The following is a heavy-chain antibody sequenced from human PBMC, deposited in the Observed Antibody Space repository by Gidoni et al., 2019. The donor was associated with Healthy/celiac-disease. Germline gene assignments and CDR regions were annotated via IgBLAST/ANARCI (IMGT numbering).Heavy chain of an antibody. CDR1: GFTFSSYW. CDR3: ARATYYYGSEFDY. D-gene: IGHD3-10*01. V-gene: IGHV3-7*03. Sequence: EVQLVASGGGLVPPGGSLRLSCAASGFTFSSYWMSWVRQATGKGLELVANIKQDGSEKYYVDSVKGRFTISRDNAKNSLYLQMNSLRAEDTAVYYCARATYYYGSEFDYWGQGTLVTVSS. CDR2: IKQDGSEK. J-gene: IGHJ4*02.